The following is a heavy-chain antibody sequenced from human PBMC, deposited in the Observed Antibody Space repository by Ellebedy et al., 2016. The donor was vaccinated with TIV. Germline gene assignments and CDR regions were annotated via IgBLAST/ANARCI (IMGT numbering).Heavy chain of an antibody. D-gene: IGHD6-19*01. J-gene: IGHJ3*02. CDR3: ASRSEWLVLEDAFDI. CDR2: IYYSGST. CDR1: GGSISSSSYY. Sequence: SETLSLXCTVSGGSISSSSYYWGWIRQPPGKGLEWIGSIYYSGSTYYNPSLKSRATISVDTSKNQFSLKLSSVTAADTAVYYCASRSEWLVLEDAFDIWGQGTMVTVSS. V-gene: IGHV4-39*01.